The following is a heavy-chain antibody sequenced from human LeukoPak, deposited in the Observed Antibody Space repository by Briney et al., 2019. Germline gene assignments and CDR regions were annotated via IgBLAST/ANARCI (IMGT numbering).Heavy chain of an antibody. D-gene: IGHD3-22*01. CDR1: GYTFTGYY. J-gene: IGHJ4*02. CDR2: INPNSGGT. CDR3: AREGYYYDSSGYYLHY. Sequence: ASVKVSCKASGYTFTGYYMHWVRQAPGQGLEWMGWINPNSGGTNYAQKFQGRVTITRDTSISTAYMELSRLRSDDTAVYYCAREGYYYDSSGYYLHYWGQGTLVTVSS. V-gene: IGHV1-2*02.